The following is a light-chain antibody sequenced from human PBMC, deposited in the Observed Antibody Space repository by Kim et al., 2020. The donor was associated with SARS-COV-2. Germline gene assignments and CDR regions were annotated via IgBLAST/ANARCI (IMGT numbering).Light chain of an antibody. J-gene: IGKJ2*01. CDR2: WAS. V-gene: IGKV4-1*01. Sequence: DIVMTQSPDSLAVSLGERATINCKSSQSVLYSSNNKNYLAWYQQKPGQPPKLLIYWASTRESGVPDRFSGSGSGTYFTLTISSLQAEDVAVYYCQQYYSTPPTFRRGTKLDI. CDR3: QQYYSTPPT. CDR1: QSVLYSSNNKNY.